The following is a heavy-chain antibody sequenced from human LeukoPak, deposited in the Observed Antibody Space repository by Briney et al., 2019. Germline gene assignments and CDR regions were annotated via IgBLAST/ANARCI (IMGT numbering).Heavy chain of an antibody. CDR2: IYYSGST. Sequence: SETLSLTCTVSGGSISSYYWSWIRQPPGKGLEWIGYIYYSGSTNYNPSLKSRVTISVDTSKNQFSLKLSSVTAADTAVYYCARLKLTVAGDYWGQGTLVTVSS. V-gene: IGHV4-59*08. CDR1: GGSISSYY. D-gene: IGHD6-19*01. CDR3: ARLKLTVAGDY. J-gene: IGHJ4*02.